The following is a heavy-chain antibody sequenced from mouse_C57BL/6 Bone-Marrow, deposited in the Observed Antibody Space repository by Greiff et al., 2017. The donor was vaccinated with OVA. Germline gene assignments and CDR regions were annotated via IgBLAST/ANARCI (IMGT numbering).Heavy chain of an antibody. Sequence: EVQLQQSGGGLVQPGGSMKLSCVASGFTFSNYWMNWVRQSPEKGLEWVAQIRLKSDNYATHYAESVKGRFTISRDDSKSSVYLQMNNLRAEDTGIYYCTGSYPNWGEDYWGQGTTLTVSS. CDR2: IRLKSDNYAT. CDR3: TGSYPNWGEDY. J-gene: IGHJ2*01. V-gene: IGHV6-3*01. D-gene: IGHD4-1*01. CDR1: GFTFSNYW.